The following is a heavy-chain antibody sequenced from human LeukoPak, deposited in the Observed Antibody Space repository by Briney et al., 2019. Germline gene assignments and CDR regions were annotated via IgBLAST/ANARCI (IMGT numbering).Heavy chain of an antibody. Sequence: PSETLSLTCSVSGGSISSTIYYWGWVRQPPGKGLEWIGSIYFNAGSTFYNPSLKRRATLSVDTSKNQFSLSLSSVTAADTAVYYCARPLYNSRDQFDPWGQGTLVTVSS. CDR3: ARPLYNSRDQFDP. J-gene: IGHJ5*02. D-gene: IGHD1-1*01. CDR1: GGSISSTIYY. V-gene: IGHV4-39*01. CDR2: IYFNAGST.